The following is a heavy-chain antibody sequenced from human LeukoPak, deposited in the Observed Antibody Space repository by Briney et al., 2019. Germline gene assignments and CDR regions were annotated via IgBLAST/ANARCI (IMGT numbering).Heavy chain of an antibody. V-gene: IGHV4-39*01. CDR3: ATWRTAKTGFDY. J-gene: IGHJ4*02. Sequence: SETLSLTCTVSGGSISSSSYYWGWIRQPPGKGLECIGSIYYSGSPYYNPSLKSRVTISVDTSKNQFSLRLSSVTAADTAVYYCATWRTAKTGFDYWGQGTLVTVSS. CDR1: GGSISSSSYY. CDR2: IYYSGSP. D-gene: IGHD1-1*01.